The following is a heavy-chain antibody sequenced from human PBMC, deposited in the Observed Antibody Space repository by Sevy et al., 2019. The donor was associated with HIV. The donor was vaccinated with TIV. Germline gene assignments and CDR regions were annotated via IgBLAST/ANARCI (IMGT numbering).Heavy chain of an antibody. CDR3: ERGARAPDTPSHGYYYLDL. Sequence: SETLSLTCTVSGSSMRDYFWTWIRQPAGQGLEWFGRIYRGSTYYNPSLESRVTMSVDTAKSQFSLTLRSVTAADTAVYFCERGARAPDTPSHGYYYLDLWGPGALVAVSS. D-gene: IGHD5-18*01. V-gene: IGHV4-4*07. CDR2: IYRGST. J-gene: IGHJ4*02. CDR1: GSSMRDYF.